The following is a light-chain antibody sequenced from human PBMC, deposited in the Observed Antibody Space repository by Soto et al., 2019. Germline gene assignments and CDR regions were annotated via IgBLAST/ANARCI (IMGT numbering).Light chain of an antibody. Sequence: QSVLTQPAPVSGSPGQSITISCTGTSSDLGTYHFVSWYQQHPDKAPKLMIYEVSNRPSGVSNRFSGSKSGNTASLTISGLQAEDEADYYCSSYTTSSTRVFGTGTKVTVL. CDR3: SSYTTSSTRV. CDR2: EVS. V-gene: IGLV2-14*01. CDR1: SSDLGTYHF. J-gene: IGLJ1*01.